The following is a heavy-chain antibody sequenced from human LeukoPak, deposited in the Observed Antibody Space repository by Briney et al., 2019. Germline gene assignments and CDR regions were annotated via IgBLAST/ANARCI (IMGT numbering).Heavy chain of an antibody. CDR2: ISYDGSNK. J-gene: IGHJ4*02. V-gene: IGHV3-30*18. CDR3: AKGSTVTTVHY. CDR1: GFTFSSYG. D-gene: IGHD4-17*01. Sequence: GGSLRLSCAASGFTFSSYGMHWVRQAPGKGLEWVAVISYDGSNKYYADSVKGRFTISRDNSKNTLYLQMNSLRAEDTAVYYCAKGSTVTTVHYWGQGTLVTVSS.